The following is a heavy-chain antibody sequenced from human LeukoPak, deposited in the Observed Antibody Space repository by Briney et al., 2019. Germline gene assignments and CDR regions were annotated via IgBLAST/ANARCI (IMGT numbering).Heavy chain of an antibody. CDR3: ARDSSGFFYSLDH. D-gene: IGHD3-22*01. CDR2: ISYDESKR. J-gene: IGHJ4*01. CDR1: GFLFRDYG. V-gene: IGHV3-30*09. Sequence: GGSLRLSCAASGFLFRDYGMHWVRQTPGKGLESVAFISYDESKRDYTDSVKGRAAISRDNSKNTLYLHIDSLRTEDTAIYYCARDSSGFFYSLDHWGHGTLVTVSS.